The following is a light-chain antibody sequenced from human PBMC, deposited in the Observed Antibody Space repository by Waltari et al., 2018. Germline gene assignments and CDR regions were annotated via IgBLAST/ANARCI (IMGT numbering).Light chain of an antibody. CDR2: GAS. Sequence: EIVLTQSPGTLSLSPGERATLPCRASQSVSSSYLAWYQQKPGQAPRLLIYGASSRATGIPDRFSGSGSGTDFTLTISRLEPEDFAVYYCQQYGSSPQGFGGGTKVEIK. V-gene: IGKV3-20*01. CDR3: QQYGSSPQG. J-gene: IGKJ4*01. CDR1: QSVSSSY.